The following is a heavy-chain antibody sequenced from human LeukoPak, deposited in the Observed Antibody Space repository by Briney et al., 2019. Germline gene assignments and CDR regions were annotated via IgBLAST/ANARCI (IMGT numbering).Heavy chain of an antibody. CDR1: GGSISSYY. Sequence: SETLSLTCTVSGGSISSYYWSWIRQPPGKGLEWIGYIYYSGSTNYNPSLKSRVTISVDTSKNQFSLKLSSVTAADTAVYYCARTISLSPAFDIWGQGTMVTVSS. CDR3: ARTISLSPAFDI. J-gene: IGHJ3*02. D-gene: IGHD2-2*02. CDR2: IYYSGST. V-gene: IGHV4-59*01.